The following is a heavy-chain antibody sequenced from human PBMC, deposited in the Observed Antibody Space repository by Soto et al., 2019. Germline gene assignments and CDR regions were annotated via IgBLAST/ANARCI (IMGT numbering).Heavy chain of an antibody. CDR3: AKDLGFDS. D-gene: IGHD3-16*01. V-gene: IGHV3-48*03. J-gene: IGHJ4*02. CDR2: ISTTGNTI. Sequence: PGGSLRLSCAASGFTFSNSALNWVRQAPGKGLEWISYISTTGNTIYYADSVKGRFTISRDNAKDSLFLQMSGLRAEDTAVYYCAKDLGFDSWGQGTQVTV. CDR1: GFTFSNSA.